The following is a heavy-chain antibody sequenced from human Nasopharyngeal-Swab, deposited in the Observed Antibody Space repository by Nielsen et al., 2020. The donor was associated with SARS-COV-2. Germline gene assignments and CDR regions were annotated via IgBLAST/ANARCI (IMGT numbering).Heavy chain of an antibody. D-gene: IGHD6-13*01. CDR3: ARDEPSSWSNTYYYYYYGMDV. V-gene: IGHV4-4*07. Sequence: RQAPGKGLEWIGRIYTSGSTNYNPSLKSRVTMSVDTSKNQFSLKLSSVTAADTAVYYCARDEPSSWSNTYYYYYYGMDVWGQGTTVTVSS. CDR2: IYTSGST. J-gene: IGHJ6*02.